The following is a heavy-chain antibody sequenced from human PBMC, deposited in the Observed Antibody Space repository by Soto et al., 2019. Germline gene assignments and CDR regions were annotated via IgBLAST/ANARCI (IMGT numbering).Heavy chain of an antibody. D-gene: IGHD3-16*01. Sequence: QAHLEQSGAEVKRPGASVKVSCKASGYTFSDFDINWLRQASGQGPEWLGWMNAKSGDTFFSQRFQGKFNMTWDTSLGKAYMEVGRLTSDDTAMYYCARGNPFNYAGFDVWGQGTTVAVSS. J-gene: IGHJ6*02. CDR3: ARGNPFNYAGFDV. CDR1: GYTFSDFD. V-gene: IGHV1-8*01. CDR2: MNAKSGDT.